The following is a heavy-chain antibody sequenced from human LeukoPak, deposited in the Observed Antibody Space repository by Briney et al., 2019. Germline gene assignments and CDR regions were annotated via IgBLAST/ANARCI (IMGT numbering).Heavy chain of an antibody. V-gene: IGHV6-1*01. CDR3: AREGDGARSPVGATDFDY. CDR2: TYYRSKWYN. Sequence: SQTLSLTCAISGDSVSSNSAAWNWIRQSPSRGLEWLGRTYYRSKWYNDYAVSVKSRITINPDTSKNQFSLQLNSVTPEDTAVYYCAREGDGARSPVGATDFDYWGQGTLVTVSS. J-gene: IGHJ4*02. D-gene: IGHD1-26*01. CDR1: GDSVSSNSAA.